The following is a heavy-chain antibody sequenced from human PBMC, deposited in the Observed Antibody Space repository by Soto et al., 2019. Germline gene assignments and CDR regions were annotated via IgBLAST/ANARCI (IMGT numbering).Heavy chain of an antibody. J-gene: IGHJ4*02. CDR3: ARVSYDFWSGYYYTYCFDY. V-gene: IGHV4-61*01. Sequence: LSLTCTVSGGSVSSGSYNWGWIRQPPGKGLEWIGFMYYSGSTNYTPSLKSRVTMSIDTSRNQFSLKLSSVTAADTAVYYCARVSYDFWSGYYYTYCFDYWGQGALVTVSS. D-gene: IGHD3-3*01. CDR1: GGSVSSGSYN. CDR2: MYYSGST.